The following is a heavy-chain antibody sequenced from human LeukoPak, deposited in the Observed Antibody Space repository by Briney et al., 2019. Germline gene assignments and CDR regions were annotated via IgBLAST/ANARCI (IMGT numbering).Heavy chain of an antibody. D-gene: IGHD2-15*01. Sequence: SETLSLTCAVYGGSFSGYYWSWIRQPPGKGLEWIGEINHGGSTNYIPSLKSRVTISVGTSKNQFSLKLSSVTAADTAVYYCARLSYGYCTGGSCRDYWDQGTLVTVSS. V-gene: IGHV4-34*01. CDR3: ARLSYGYCTGGSCRDY. J-gene: IGHJ4*02. CDR2: INHGGST. CDR1: GGSFSGYY.